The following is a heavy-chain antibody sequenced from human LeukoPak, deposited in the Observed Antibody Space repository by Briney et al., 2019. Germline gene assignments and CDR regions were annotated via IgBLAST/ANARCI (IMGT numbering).Heavy chain of an antibody. CDR3: ARLPRRYQLLSHFDY. CDR2: INPNSGGT. V-gene: IGHV1-2*02. Sequence: ASVKVSCKASGYTFTGYYMHWVRQAPGQGLEWMGWINPNSGGTNYAQKFRGRVTMTRDTSISTAYMELSRLRSDDTAVYYCARLPRRYQLLSHFDYWGQGTLVTVSS. D-gene: IGHD2-2*01. CDR1: GYTFTGYY. J-gene: IGHJ4*02.